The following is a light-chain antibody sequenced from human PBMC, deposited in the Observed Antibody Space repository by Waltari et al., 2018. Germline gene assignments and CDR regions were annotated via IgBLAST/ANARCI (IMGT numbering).Light chain of an antibody. Sequence: IQMSQTLSPPSVPLEDRDTTSCRASQSISSWLAWYQQKPGKAPKLLISKASNLESGVPSRFSGSGSGTEFTLTITSLQPDDFAIYYCQQYKTYSRTFGQGTKVEIK. J-gene: IGKJ1*01. CDR2: KAS. CDR3: QQYKTYSRT. CDR1: QSISSW. V-gene: IGKV1-5*03.